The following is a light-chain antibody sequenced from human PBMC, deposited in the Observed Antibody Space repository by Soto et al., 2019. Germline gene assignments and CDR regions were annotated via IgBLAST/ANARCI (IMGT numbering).Light chain of an antibody. CDR2: SAS. J-gene: IGKJ1*01. CDR1: QGISHF. V-gene: IGKV1-39*01. Sequence: DIQMTQSPSSLSASVGDRVTITWRASQGISHFLNWYQQKPGKAPNLLIYSASTLQSGVPSRFSGSGSGPDFTLTISSLQPEDSATYYCQHSYGTPPTFGQGTNVEIK. CDR3: QHSYGTPPT.